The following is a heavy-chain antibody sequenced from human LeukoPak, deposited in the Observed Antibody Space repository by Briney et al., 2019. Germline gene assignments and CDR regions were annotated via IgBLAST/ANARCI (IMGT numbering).Heavy chain of an antibody. CDR2: ISYDGSNK. CDR1: GFSFTYAW. V-gene: IGHV3-30-3*01. Sequence: GGSLRLSCAVSGFSFTYAWMSWVRQAPGKGLEWVAVISYDGSNKYYADSVKGRFTISRDNSKNTLYLQMNSLRAEDTAVYYCARDPRDSSGYHDYWGQGTLVTVSS. CDR3: ARDPRDSSGYHDY. D-gene: IGHD3-22*01. J-gene: IGHJ4*02.